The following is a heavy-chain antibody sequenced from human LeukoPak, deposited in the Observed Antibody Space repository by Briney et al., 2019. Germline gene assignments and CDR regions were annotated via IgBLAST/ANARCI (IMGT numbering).Heavy chain of an antibody. CDR2: IYTSGST. Sequence: SETLSLTCTVSGYSISSGYYWSWIRQPAGKGLEWIGRIYTSGSTNYNPSLKSRVTMSVDTSKNQFSLKLSSVTAADTAVYYCARDLSALRFEDWFDPWGQGTLVTVSS. CDR3: ARDLSALRFEDWFDP. CDR1: GYSISSGYY. J-gene: IGHJ5*02. V-gene: IGHV4-4*07. D-gene: IGHD3-3*01.